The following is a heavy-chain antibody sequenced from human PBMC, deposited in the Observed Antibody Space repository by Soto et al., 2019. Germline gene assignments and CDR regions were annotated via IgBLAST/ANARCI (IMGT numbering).Heavy chain of an antibody. V-gene: IGHV1-46*01. CDR1: GYTFTSYY. CDR3: ARELYDILTGYPDYYYGMDV. D-gene: IGHD3-9*01. J-gene: IGHJ6*02. CDR2: INPSGGST. Sequence: GASVKVSCKASGYTFTSYYMHWVRQAPGQGLEWMGIINPSGGSTSYAQKFQGRVTMTRDTSTSTVYMELSSLRSEDTAVYYFARELYDILTGYPDYYYGMDVWGQGTTVTVSS.